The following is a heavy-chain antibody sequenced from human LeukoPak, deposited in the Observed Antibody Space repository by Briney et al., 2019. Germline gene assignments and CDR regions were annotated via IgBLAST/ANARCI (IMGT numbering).Heavy chain of an antibody. Sequence: GGSLRLSCAASGFTFSSYAMHWVRQAPGKGLEYVSAISSNGGSTYYANSVKGRFTISRDNSKNTLYLQMGSLRAEDMAVYYCARVPLGIAAAGSDYWGQGTLVTVSS. V-gene: IGHV3-64*01. CDR2: ISSNGGST. D-gene: IGHD6-13*01. CDR1: GFTFSSYA. J-gene: IGHJ4*02. CDR3: ARVPLGIAAAGSDY.